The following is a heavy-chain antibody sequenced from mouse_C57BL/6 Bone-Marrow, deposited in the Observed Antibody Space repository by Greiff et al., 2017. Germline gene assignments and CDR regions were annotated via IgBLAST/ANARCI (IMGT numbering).Heavy chain of an antibody. V-gene: IGHV2-5-1*01. CDR1: GFSLTSYG. J-gene: IGHJ4*01. CDR3: AKRWDYGIAMDY. D-gene: IGHD1-1*01. CDR2: IWRGGST. Sequence: VQLQQSGPSLVQPSQSLSITCTVSGFSLTSYGVHWVRQSPGKGLEWLGVIWRGGSTDYNAAFMSRLSITKDNSKSQVFFKMNSLQADDTAIYYCAKRWDYGIAMDYWGQGTSVTVSS.